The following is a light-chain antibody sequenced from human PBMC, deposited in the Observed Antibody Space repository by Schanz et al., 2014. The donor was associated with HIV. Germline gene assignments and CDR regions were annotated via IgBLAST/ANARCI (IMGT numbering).Light chain of an antibody. CDR3: GTWDSSLSAVV. CDR2: DVS. CDR1: SSDIGGYNY. Sequence: QSALTQPASVSGSPGQSITISCTGTSSDIGGYNYVSWYQQHPGKAPKLMVYDVSNRPSGVSIRFSGSKSGNTASLTISGLKAEDEAEYYCGTWDSSLSAVVFGGGTKLTVL. V-gene: IGLV2-14*03. J-gene: IGLJ2*01.